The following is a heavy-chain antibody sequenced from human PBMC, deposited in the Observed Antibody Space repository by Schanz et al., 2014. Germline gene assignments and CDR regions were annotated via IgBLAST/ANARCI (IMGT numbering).Heavy chain of an antibody. Sequence: QVQLVHSGAEVKKPGSSVKVSCKASRSTFSSYTISWVRQARGQGLEWMGNIIPVLNIATYAQGFQGRVSITAHTSTNTAYMELSRLTSDDTAVHYSARGRGFYDYWGQGTLVTVSS. J-gene: IGHJ4*02. CDR2: IIPVLNIA. D-gene: IGHD3-10*01. V-gene: IGHV1-69*02. CDR1: RSTFSSYT. CDR3: ARGRGFYDY.